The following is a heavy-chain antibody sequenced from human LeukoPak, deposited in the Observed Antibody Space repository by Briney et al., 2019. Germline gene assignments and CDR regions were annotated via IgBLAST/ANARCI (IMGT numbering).Heavy chain of an antibody. CDR1: GGSISSGGYY. V-gene: IGHV4-31*03. CDR3: ARDRRATVTTGLDY. D-gene: IGHD4-17*01. CDR2: IYYSGST. J-gene: IGHJ4*02. Sequence: PSQTLSLTCTVSGGSISSGGYYWSWIRQHPGKGLDWIGNIYYSGSTYYNPSLNGRAIISVDTSKNQFSLKLSSVTAADTAVYFCARDRRATVTTGLDYWGQGTLVTVSS.